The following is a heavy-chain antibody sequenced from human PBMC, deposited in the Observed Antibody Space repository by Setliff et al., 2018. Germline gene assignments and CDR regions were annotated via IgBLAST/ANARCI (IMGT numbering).Heavy chain of an antibody. V-gene: IGHV3-23*01. CDR2: ISGSSVDT. Sequence: GGSLRLSCVASGFTFGSYAMSWVRQTPGKGLEWVSTISGSSVDTYYVDSVKGRFAISRDNSKSTLSLQMSSLRSEDTALYYCARGRGNDYGDFRYYYYMDVWGKGTTVTVSS. CDR1: GFTFGSYA. CDR3: ARGRGNDYGDFRYYYYMDV. D-gene: IGHD4-17*01. J-gene: IGHJ6*03.